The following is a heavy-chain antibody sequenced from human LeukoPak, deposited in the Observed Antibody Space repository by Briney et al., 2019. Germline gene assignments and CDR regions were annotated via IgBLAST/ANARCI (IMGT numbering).Heavy chain of an antibody. CDR3: ARDGGYSGYDSHYYYYYYMDV. J-gene: IGHJ6*03. CDR1: GYTFTGYY. CDR2: IRGDNGNT. Sequence: ASVKVSCKASGYTFTGYYMHWVRQAPGQGLEWVGWIRGDNGNTNYAQKLQGRVTMTTDTSTSTAYMELRSLRSDDTAVYYCARDGGYSGYDSHYYYYYYMDVWGKGTTVTISS. V-gene: IGHV1-18*04. D-gene: IGHD5-12*01.